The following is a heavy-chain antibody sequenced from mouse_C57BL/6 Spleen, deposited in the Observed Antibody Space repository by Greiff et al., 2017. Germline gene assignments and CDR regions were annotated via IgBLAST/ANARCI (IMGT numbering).Heavy chain of an antibody. D-gene: IGHD1-1*01. Sequence: QVQLQQSGPELVKPGASVKISCTASGFAFSSSWMTWVTQRPGKGLEWIGRIYPGDGDTNYNGKFKGKATLTADKASSTAYMQLSSLTSEDSAVYVCARGGSLRDYAMDYWGQGTSVTVSS. J-gene: IGHJ4*01. CDR2: IYPGDGDT. CDR3: ARGGSLRDYAMDY. V-gene: IGHV1-82*01. CDR1: GFAFSSSW.